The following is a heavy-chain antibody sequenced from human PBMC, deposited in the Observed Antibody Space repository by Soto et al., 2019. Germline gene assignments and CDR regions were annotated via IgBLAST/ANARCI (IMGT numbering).Heavy chain of an antibody. J-gene: IGHJ4*02. CDR2: INPNSGGT. Sequence: QVPLVQSGAEVKKPGASVKVSCKASGYTFTGYYMHWVRQAPGQGLEWMGWINPNSGGTNYAQKFQGWVTMTRDTSISTAYMELSRLRSDDTAVYYCAREHCSGGSCYSGEFDYWGQGTLVTVSS. CDR1: GYTFTGYY. D-gene: IGHD2-15*01. CDR3: AREHCSGGSCYSGEFDY. V-gene: IGHV1-2*04.